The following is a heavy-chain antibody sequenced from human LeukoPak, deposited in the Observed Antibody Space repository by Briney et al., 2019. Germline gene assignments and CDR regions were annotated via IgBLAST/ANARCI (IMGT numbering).Heavy chain of an antibody. CDR1: GFTFSSYA. CDR2: ISGSGGST. CDR3: AKDTRGSTPRGFDP. J-gene: IGHJ5*02. D-gene: IGHD1-26*01. V-gene: IGHV3-23*01. Sequence: GGSLRLSCAASGFTFSSYAMTWVRQAPGKGLEWVSSISGSGGSTYYADSVKGRFTISRDSSKNTLYLQTNSLRAEDTAVYYCAKDTRGSTPRGFDPWGQGTLVTVSS.